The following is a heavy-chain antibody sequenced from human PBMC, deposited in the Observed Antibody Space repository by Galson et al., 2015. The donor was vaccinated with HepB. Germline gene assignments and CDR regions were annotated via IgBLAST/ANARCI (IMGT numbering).Heavy chain of an antibody. J-gene: IGHJ6*04. CDR3: AWRNNMNV. V-gene: IGHV3-7*03. Sequence: SMRLSCAASGFTFSGFRMNWVRQAPGEGLEWVANIKYDGREKNYVDSVKGRFAISRDNAKNSVSLQMNSLRAEDTVVYYCAWRNNMNVWGKGTTVIVSS. CDR2: IKYDGREK. CDR1: GFTFSGFR.